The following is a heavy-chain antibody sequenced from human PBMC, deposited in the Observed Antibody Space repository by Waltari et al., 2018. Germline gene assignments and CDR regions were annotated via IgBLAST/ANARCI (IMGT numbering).Heavy chain of an antibody. Sequence: EVQLVESGGGLVKPGGSLRLSCAASGFTFSSYSMNWVRRAPGKGLEWVSSISSSSSYIYYADSVKGRFTISRDNAKNSLYLQMNSLRAEDTAVYYCARDPWGSYRHGEVWGQGTLVTVSS. CDR3: ARDPWGSYRHGEV. CDR1: GFTFSSYS. CDR2: ISSSSSYI. J-gene: IGHJ4*02. V-gene: IGHV3-21*01. D-gene: IGHD3-16*02.